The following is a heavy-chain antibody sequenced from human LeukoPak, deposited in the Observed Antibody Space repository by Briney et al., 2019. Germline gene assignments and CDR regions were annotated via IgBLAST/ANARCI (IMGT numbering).Heavy chain of an antibody. CDR1: GDSISSYY. CDR3: ARAVLSTKLQNWFDP. Sequence: SETLSLTCSVSGDSISSYYWSWVRQPPGKGLGWIGYIYDSGSTNYNPSLKSRVTILVDTSKNQFSLKLTSVTAADTALYYCARAVLSTKLQNWFDPRGQGTLVTVSS. D-gene: IGHD5-24*01. CDR2: IYDSGST. J-gene: IGHJ5*02. V-gene: IGHV4-59*01.